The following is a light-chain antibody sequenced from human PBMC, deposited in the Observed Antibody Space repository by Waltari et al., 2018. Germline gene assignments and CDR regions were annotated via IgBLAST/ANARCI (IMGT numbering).Light chain of an antibody. V-gene: IGKV3-20*01. CDR3: QQYGSSQGT. Sequence: EIVLTQSPGTLSLSPGERATLSCRASQSVSSNSAWYQQKPGQAPRLLIYDASSMATGIPDRFSGSGSGTDFTLTISRLEPEDFAVYYCQQYGSSQGTFGQGTKVEIK. CDR1: QSVSSN. CDR2: DAS. J-gene: IGKJ1*01.